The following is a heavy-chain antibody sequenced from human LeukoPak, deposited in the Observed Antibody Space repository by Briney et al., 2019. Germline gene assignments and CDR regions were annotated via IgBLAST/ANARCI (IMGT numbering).Heavy chain of an antibody. D-gene: IGHD3-22*01. Sequence: PSETLSLTCTVSGGSISSGDYYWSWIRQPPGKGLQWIAYMYYSGSTYYNPSLKSRVTMSADTSKNQLSLKLSSVTAADTAVYYCARPYYYDSRIDPWGQGILVTVSS. CDR3: ARPYYYDSRIDP. CDR2: MYYSGST. CDR1: GGSISSGDYY. J-gene: IGHJ5*02. V-gene: IGHV4-30-4*01.